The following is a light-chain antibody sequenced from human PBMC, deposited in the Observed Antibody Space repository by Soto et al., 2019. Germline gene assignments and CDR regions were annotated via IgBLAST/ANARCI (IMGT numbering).Light chain of an antibody. CDR3: QQRSNWPLT. V-gene: IGKV3-11*01. CDR2: DAS. Sequence: EIVLTQSPATRSLSPGERATLSCRASQSVRSYLAWYQQKPGQAPRLLIYDASNRATGIPARFSGSGSGTDFTLTISSLEPEDFAVYYSQQRSNWPLTFGGGTKVEIK. J-gene: IGKJ4*01. CDR1: QSVRSY.